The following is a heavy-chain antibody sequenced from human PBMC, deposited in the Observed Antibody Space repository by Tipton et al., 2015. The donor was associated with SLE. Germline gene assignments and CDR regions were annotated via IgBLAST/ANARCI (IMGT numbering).Heavy chain of an antibody. V-gene: IGHV4-34*01. Sequence: TLSLTCAVYGGSFSGYYWSWVRQPPGKGLEFIGEINHSGSTNYKPSLKSRVTISVDTSKNHFSLKLSSVTAADTAVYYCASDPPLGGSAYWGHGTLVTVSS. CDR2: INHSGST. J-gene: IGHJ4*01. CDR1: GGSFSGYY. D-gene: IGHD1-26*01. CDR3: ASDPPLGGSAY.